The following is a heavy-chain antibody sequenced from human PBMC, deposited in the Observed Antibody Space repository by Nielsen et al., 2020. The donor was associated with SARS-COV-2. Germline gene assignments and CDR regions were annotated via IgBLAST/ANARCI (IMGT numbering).Heavy chain of an antibody. V-gene: IGHV3-23*01. J-gene: IGHJ5*02. CDR2: ISGSGGST. Sequence: GESLKISCAASGFTFSSYSMNWVRQAPGKGLEWVSAISGSGGSTYYADSVKGRFTISRDNSKNTLYLQMNSLRAEDTAVYYCATVEGREWFDPWGQGTLVTVSS. CDR1: GFTFSSYS. D-gene: IGHD1-26*01. CDR3: ATVEGREWFDP.